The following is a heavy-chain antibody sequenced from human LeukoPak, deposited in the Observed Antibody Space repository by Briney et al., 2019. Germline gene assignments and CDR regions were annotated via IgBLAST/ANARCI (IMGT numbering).Heavy chain of an antibody. J-gene: IGHJ4*02. CDR3: AKDPQHPDY. Sequence: GGSLRLSCAASGFTFSSNAMHWVRQAPGKGLEWVAIISYDGSNKYYADSVKGRFTISRDNSKNTLYLQMNSLRAGDTAVYYCAKDPQHPDYWGQGTLVTVSS. CDR2: ISYDGSNK. V-gene: IGHV3-30*04. CDR1: GFTFSSNA.